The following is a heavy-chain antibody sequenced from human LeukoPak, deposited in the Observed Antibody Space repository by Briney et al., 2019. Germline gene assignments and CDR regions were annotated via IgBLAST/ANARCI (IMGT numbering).Heavy chain of an antibody. J-gene: IGHJ4*02. Sequence: GGSLRPSCAASGFTFSSYAMSWVRQAPGKGLEWVSAISGSGGSTYYADSVKGRFTISRDNSKNTLFLQMNSLRAEDTAVYYCAKDERPYCSGGSCYSFDYWGQGTLVTVSS. CDR2: ISGSGGST. D-gene: IGHD2-15*01. CDR3: AKDERPYCSGGSCYSFDY. V-gene: IGHV3-23*01. CDR1: GFTFSSYA.